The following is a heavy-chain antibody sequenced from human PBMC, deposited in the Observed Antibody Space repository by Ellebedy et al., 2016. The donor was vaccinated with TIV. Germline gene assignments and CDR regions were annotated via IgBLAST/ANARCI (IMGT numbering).Heavy chain of an antibody. V-gene: IGHV1-69*13. CDR3: ARANAFGSSYYYGMDV. CDR1: GGTFSSYA. CDR2: IIPIFGTA. Sequence: AASVKVSCKASGGTFSSYAISWVRQAPGQGLEWMGGIIPIFGTANYAQKFQGRVTITADESTSTAYMELSSLRSEDTAVYYCARANAFGSSYYYGMDVWGQGTTVTVSS. D-gene: IGHD3-10*01. J-gene: IGHJ6*02.